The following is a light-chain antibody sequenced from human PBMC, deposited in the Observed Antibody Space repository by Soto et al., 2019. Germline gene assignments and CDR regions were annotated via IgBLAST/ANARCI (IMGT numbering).Light chain of an antibody. V-gene: IGKV1-39*01. CDR2: GAS. CDR3: QTSYSTLRT. J-gene: IGKJ1*01. Sequence: DIQMTQSPSSLSASVGDRVTITCRASQSISRYLNWYQHKPGEAPRLLMYGASSLQSGVPSRFSGSGSGKDFSLTLHSLQTGDFAILLWQTSYSTLRTFGQGNQVEIK. CDR1: QSISRY.